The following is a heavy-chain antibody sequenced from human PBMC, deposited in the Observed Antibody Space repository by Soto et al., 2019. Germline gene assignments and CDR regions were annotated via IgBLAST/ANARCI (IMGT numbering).Heavy chain of an antibody. J-gene: IGHJ3*02. V-gene: IGHV1-18*04. CDR2: ISAYNGNT. Sequence: ASVRVSCKASGYTFTSYGISWVRQAPGQGLEWMGWISAYNGNTNYAQKLQGRVTMTTDTSTSTAYMELRSLRSDDTAVYYCARDRRGNYYDSSGYRDPNAFDIWGQGTRVTVSS. CDR1: GYTFTSYG. CDR3: ARDRRGNYYDSSGYRDPNAFDI. D-gene: IGHD3-22*01.